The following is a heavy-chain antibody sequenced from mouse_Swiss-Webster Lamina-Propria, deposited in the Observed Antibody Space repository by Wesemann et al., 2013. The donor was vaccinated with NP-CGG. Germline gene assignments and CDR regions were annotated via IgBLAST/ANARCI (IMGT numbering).Heavy chain of an antibody. Sequence: LEWVAYISNGGGSTYYPDTVKGRFTISRDNAKNTLYLQMSSLKSEDTAMYYCARHYYGSSYDYYAMDYWGSRNLSHRLL. CDR3: ARHYYGSSYDYYAMDY. J-gene: IGHJ4*01. CDR2: ISNGGGST. D-gene: IGHD1-1*01. V-gene: IGHV5-12-2*01.